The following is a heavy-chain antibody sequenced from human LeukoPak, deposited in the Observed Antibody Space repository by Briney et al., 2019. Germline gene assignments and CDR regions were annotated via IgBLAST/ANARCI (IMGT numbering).Heavy chain of an antibody. J-gene: IGHJ4*02. CDR1: GYTFTGYY. D-gene: IGHD6-19*01. CDR2: INPNSCGT. CDR3: ARDLEGSGWFNYFDY. V-gene: IGHV1-2*02. Sequence: GASVKVSCPSSGYTFTGYYMHWVRQAPGQGLEWMGWINPNSCGTNYAQKFQERLTMTRDTSLRTAYMELIRLKSDDTAVYYRARDLEGSGWFNYFDYWGQGTLVTVSS.